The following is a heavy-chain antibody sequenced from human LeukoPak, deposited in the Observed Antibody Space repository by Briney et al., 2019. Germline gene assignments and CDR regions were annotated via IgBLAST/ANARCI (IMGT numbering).Heavy chain of an antibody. D-gene: IGHD6-19*01. CDR2: ISINGGTT. CDR1: GFTLSSYA. Sequence: PGGSLRLSCSASGFTLSSYAMHWVRQAPGKGLEYVSGISINGGTTYHADSVKGRFTVSRDNSENTLYLQMSSLRAEDSAVHYCVNLGQWLVPDYYYGMDVWGQGTTVTVSS. V-gene: IGHV3-64D*06. J-gene: IGHJ6*02. CDR3: VNLGQWLVPDYYYGMDV.